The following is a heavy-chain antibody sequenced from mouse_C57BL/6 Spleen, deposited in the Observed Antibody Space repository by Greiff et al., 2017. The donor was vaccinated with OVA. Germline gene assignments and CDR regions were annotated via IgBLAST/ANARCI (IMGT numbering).Heavy chain of an antibody. D-gene: IGHD2-1*01. CDR2: IYPGDGDT. V-gene: IGHV1-82*01. Sequence: QVQLKQSGPELVKPGASVKISCKASGYAFSSSWMNWVKQRPGKGLEWIGRIYPGDGDTNYNGKFKGKATLTADKSSSTAYMQLSSLTSEDSAVYFCARDYYGNSYAMDYWGQGTSVTVSS. CDR3: ARDYYGNSYAMDY. CDR1: GYAFSSSW. J-gene: IGHJ4*01.